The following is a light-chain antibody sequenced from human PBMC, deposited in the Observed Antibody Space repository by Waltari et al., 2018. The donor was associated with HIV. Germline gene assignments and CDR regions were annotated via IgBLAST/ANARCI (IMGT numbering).Light chain of an antibody. CDR1: SRDIGGYNS. Sequence: QSALTQPASVSGSPGQSITISCTGISRDIGGYNSVSWYQQHPGKAPKLMIYEVSDRPSGVSFRFSGSKSGNTASLTISGLQAEDEGDYYCASYTSSNVVFGGGTKLTVL. CDR3: ASYTSSNVV. V-gene: IGLV2-14*01. J-gene: IGLJ3*02. CDR2: EVS.